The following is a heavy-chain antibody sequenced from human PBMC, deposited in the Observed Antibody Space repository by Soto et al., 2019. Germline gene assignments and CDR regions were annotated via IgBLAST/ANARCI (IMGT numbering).Heavy chain of an antibody. J-gene: IGHJ4*02. CDR1: GGSITSSGYY. Sequence: QVQLQESGPGLVKPSQTLSLTCTVSGGSITSSGYYWSWIRQHPGEGLEWIGFTSNSGSTSYNPSLKSPVTISVDTSSNQFSLNLKSVTAADTAVYYCARGGGSTKVEYWGQGTLVTVSP. D-gene: IGHD2-2*01. CDR2: TSNSGST. V-gene: IGHV4-31*01. CDR3: ARGGGSTKVEY.